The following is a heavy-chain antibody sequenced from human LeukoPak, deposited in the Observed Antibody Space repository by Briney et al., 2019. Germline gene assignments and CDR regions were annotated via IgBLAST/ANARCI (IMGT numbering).Heavy chain of an antibody. V-gene: IGHV3-21*01. Sequence: GGSLRLSCAASGFTFSSYSMNWVRQAPGKGLEWVSSISSSSSYIYYADSVKGRVTISRDNAKNSLYLQMNSLRAEDTAVYYCARGGYSYGYRDYWGQGTLVTVSS. D-gene: IGHD5-18*01. CDR2: ISSSSSYI. CDR3: ARGGYSYGYRDY. J-gene: IGHJ4*02. CDR1: GFTFSSYS.